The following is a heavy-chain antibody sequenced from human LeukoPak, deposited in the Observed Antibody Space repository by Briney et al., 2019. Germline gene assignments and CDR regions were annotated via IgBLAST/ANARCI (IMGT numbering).Heavy chain of an antibody. V-gene: IGHV3-23*01. CDR2: LSGSGGSI. J-gene: IGHJ4*02. Sequence: GGSLRLSCAASGFNFSSYAMSWVRQAPGKGLEWVSGLSGSGGSIYDADSVKGRFTISRDNSKNTLYLQMNSLRAEDTAVYYCAKGLGEQWLGPTGIDYWGQGTLVTVSS. D-gene: IGHD6-19*01. CDR3: AKGLGEQWLGPTGIDY. CDR1: GFNFSSYA.